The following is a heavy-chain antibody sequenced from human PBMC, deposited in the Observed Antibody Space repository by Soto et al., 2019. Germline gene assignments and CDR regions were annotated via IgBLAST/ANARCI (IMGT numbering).Heavy chain of an antibody. V-gene: IGHV1-69*13. J-gene: IGHJ6*02. CDR2: IIPIFGTA. D-gene: IGHD5-18*01. CDR3: ARSSTGYSYGYYYGMDV. CDR1: GGTFSSYA. Sequence: SVKVSCKASGGTFSSYAISWVRQAPGQGLEWMGGIIPIFGTANYAQKFQGRVTITADESTSTAYMELSSLRSEDTAVYYCARSSTGYSYGYYYGMDVWGQGTTVTVSS.